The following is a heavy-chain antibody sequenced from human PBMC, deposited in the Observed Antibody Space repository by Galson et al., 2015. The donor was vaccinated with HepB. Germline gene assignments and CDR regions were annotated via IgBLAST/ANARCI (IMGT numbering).Heavy chain of an antibody. CDR3: ARHGTYSYGSGSYYNVGWFDP. CDR2: IDPSDSYT. V-gene: IGHV5-10-1*01. D-gene: IGHD3-10*01. Sequence: QSGAEVKKPGESLRISCKGSGYSFTSYWISWVRQMPGKGLEWMGRIDPSDSYTNYSPSFQGHVTISADKSISTAYLQWSSLKASDTAMYYCARHGTYSYGSGSYYNVGWFDPWGQGTLVTVSS. CDR1: GYSFTSYW. J-gene: IGHJ5*02.